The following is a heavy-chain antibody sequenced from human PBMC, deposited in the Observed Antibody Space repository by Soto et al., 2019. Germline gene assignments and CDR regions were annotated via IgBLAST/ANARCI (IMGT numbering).Heavy chain of an antibody. CDR1: GYAITSDL. CDR3: ASGIVVVTATTDYYGMDV. D-gene: IGHD2-21*02. CDR2: ISAYNGNT. V-gene: IGHV1-18*01. Sequence: PVKRSCKASGYAITSDLISWLRQAPGQGLEWMGWISAYNGNTNYAQKLQGRVTMTTDTSTSTAYMELRSLRSDDTAVYYCASGIVVVTATTDYYGMDVWGQGTTVTVSS. J-gene: IGHJ6*02.